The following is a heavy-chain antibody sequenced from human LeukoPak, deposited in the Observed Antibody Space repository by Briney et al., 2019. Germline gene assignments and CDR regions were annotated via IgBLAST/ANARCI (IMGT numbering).Heavy chain of an antibody. CDR3: ARDLTYYYDSTGYYFDY. J-gene: IGHJ4*02. Sequence: GGSLRLSCAASGFTFSSYAMSWVRQAPGKGLELVSGISGSGGTTYYADSVKGRFTISRDNSKNTLYLQLNSLRAEDTAIYYCARDLTYYYDSTGYYFDYWGQGTLVTVSS. CDR1: GFTFSSYA. D-gene: IGHD3-22*01. CDR2: ISGSGGTT. V-gene: IGHV3-23*01.